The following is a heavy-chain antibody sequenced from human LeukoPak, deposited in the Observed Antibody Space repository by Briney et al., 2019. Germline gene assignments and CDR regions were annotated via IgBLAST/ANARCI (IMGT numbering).Heavy chain of an antibody. V-gene: IGHV4-31*03. CDR3: ARAGGFFSPFGY. CDR2: IYYSGGT. Sequence: SQTLSLTCTVSGGSISSGGYYWSWIRQHPGKGLEWIGYIYYSGGTFYNPSLESRVSISVDTSKNQFSLKLSSVTAADTAVYYCARAGGFFSPFGYWGQGTLVTVSS. J-gene: IGHJ4*02. CDR1: GGSISSGGYY. D-gene: IGHD3-3*01.